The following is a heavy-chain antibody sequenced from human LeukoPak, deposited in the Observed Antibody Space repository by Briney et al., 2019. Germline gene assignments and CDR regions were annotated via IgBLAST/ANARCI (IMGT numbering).Heavy chain of an antibody. CDR2: IPASDDRT. D-gene: IGHD3-22*01. CDR3: AKGPLLGSGYHPDY. Sequence: PGGSLSLSCAASGFTFSSAAMTCVRQAPGKGLEWVASIPASDDRTYYVDSGKGRFTISRDYSKNTLHLQMNSLRVEDTAIYYCAKGPLLGSGYHPDYWGQGTLVTVSS. V-gene: IGHV3-23*01. CDR1: GFTFSSAA. J-gene: IGHJ4*02.